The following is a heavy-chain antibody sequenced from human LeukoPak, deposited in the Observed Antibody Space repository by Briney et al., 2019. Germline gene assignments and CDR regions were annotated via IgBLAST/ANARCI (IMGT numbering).Heavy chain of an antibody. J-gene: IGHJ4*02. V-gene: IGHV1-69*08. CDR3: ARERGYSNYVIDY. CDR2: IIPILGTA. D-gene: IGHD4-11*01. Sequence: GASVKVSCKASGGTFSSYTISWVRQAPGQGLEWMGRIIPILGTANYAQKFQGRVTITADKSTSTAYMELSSLRSEDTAVYYCARERGYSNYVIDYWGQGTLVTVSS. CDR1: GGTFSSYT.